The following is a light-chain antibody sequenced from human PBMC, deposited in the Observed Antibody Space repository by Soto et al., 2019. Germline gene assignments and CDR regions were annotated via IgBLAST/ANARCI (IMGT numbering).Light chain of an antibody. V-gene: IGKV1-5*03. Sequence: DIQMTQSPSTLPASVGDRVTITCRASQSIRNWLAWYQQKPGKAPKLLIYKASSLQSGVPSRFSGSASGTVFTLTISGLQSDDFAAYYCHQHDTYPYTFGQGTKVEIK. J-gene: IGKJ2*01. CDR3: HQHDTYPYT. CDR1: QSIRNW. CDR2: KAS.